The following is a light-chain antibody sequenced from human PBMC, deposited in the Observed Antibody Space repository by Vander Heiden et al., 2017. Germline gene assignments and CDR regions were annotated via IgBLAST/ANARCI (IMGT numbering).Light chain of an antibody. V-gene: IGKV1-9*01. Sequence: DIRLTQSPSFLSASVGDRVTITCRSSQDVSRYLAWYQQKPGKARKLLIYSASTLQSGVPSRFSGSGSGTEFTLTISSLKPEDFATYYCQQSNSFPIYSFGPGSRVDFK. CDR2: SAS. CDR1: QDVSRY. J-gene: IGKJ3*01. CDR3: QQSNSFPIYS.